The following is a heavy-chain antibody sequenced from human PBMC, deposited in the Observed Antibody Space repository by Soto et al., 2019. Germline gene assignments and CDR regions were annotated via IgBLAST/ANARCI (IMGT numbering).Heavy chain of an antibody. D-gene: IGHD6-13*01. CDR3: ASQRESSWYQALTYYYYYGMDV. Sequence: PSETLSLTCTVSGGSISSSSYYRGWIRQPPGKGLEWMGSIYYSGSTYYNPSLKSRVTISVDTSKNQFSLKLSSVTAADTAVYYCASQRESSWYQALTYYYYYGMDVWGQGTTVTVSS. J-gene: IGHJ6*02. V-gene: IGHV4-39*01. CDR1: GGSISSSSYY. CDR2: IYYSGST.